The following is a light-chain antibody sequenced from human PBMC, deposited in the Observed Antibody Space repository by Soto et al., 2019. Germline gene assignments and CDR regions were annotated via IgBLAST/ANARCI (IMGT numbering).Light chain of an antibody. V-gene: IGKV3-15*01. Sequence: EIVMTQSPATLSVSPGERATLSSRASQSVSSNLAWYHQKPGQAPRLLIYGASTRATGIPARFSGSGSGTEFTLTISSLQSEDFAVYYCPQYNNWPRTFGQGTK. CDR3: PQYNNWPRT. J-gene: IGKJ1*01. CDR2: GAS. CDR1: QSVSSN.